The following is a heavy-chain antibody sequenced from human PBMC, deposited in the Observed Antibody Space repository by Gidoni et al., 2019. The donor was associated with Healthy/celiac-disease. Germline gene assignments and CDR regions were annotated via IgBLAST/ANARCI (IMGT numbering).Heavy chain of an antibody. D-gene: IGHD1-26*01. J-gene: IGHJ5*02. Sequence: QVQLVQSGAEVKTPGSSVNVSCQASGGTFSSYALSWVRQAPGPGLAWMGGIIPSFGTANYAQKFQGRVTITADESTSTAYMELSSLRSEDTAVYYCASGRGGYNWFDPWGQGTLVTVSS. CDR3: ASGRGGYNWFDP. CDR1: GGTFSSYA. CDR2: IIPSFGTA. V-gene: IGHV1-69*01.